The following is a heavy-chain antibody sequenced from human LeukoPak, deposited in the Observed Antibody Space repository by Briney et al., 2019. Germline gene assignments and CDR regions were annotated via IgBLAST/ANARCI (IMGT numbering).Heavy chain of an antibody. Sequence: SETLSLTCSVSGGSIRSYYWSGIRQPPGKGLEWIGYIYYSGSTNYNPSLKSRVTISVDTSKNQFSLNLSSVTAADTAVYYCATTFYSSSSRYFQYWGQGTLATVSS. CDR3: ATTFYSSSSRYFQY. D-gene: IGHD6-6*01. V-gene: IGHV4-59*01. J-gene: IGHJ4*02. CDR1: GGSIRSYY. CDR2: IYYSGST.